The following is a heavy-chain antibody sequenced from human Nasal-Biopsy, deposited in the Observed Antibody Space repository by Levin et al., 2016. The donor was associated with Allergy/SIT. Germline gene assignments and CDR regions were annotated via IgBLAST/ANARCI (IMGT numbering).Heavy chain of an antibody. CDR3: ARDGWDGMDV. CDR2: ISSSSSYI. Sequence: ETLSLTCAASGFTFSSYSMNWVRQAPGKGLEWVSSISSSSSYIFYADSVRGRVTISRDNAKNSLSLQMNSLRAEDTAVYYCARDGWDGMDVWGQGTTVTVSS. D-gene: IGHD2-2*03. J-gene: IGHJ6*02. V-gene: IGHV3-21*01. CDR1: GFTFSSYS.